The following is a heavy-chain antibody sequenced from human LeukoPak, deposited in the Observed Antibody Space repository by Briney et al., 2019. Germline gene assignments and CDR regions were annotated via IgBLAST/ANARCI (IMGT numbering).Heavy chain of an antibody. Sequence: GGSLRLSCAASGFTFSSYAMSWVRQAPGKGLEWVSAISGSGGSTYYADSVKGRFTISRDNSKNTLYLQMNSLRAEDTAVYYCAKGSGVGAIRSGFDYWGQGTLSPSPQ. V-gene: IGHV3-23*01. D-gene: IGHD1-26*01. CDR1: GFTFSSYA. CDR3: AKGSGVGAIRSGFDY. CDR2: ISGSGGST. J-gene: IGHJ4*02.